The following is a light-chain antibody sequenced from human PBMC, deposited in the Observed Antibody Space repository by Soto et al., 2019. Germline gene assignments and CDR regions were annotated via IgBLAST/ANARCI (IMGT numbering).Light chain of an antibody. CDR1: QSVSSY. Sequence: EIVLPQSPATLSFSPGERATLSCRASQSVSSYLAWYQQKPGQAPRLLIYDASNRATGIPARFSGSGSGTDFTLTISSLEPEDSAVYFCHQRGNWPLTFGGGTKV. J-gene: IGKJ4*01. CDR3: HQRGNWPLT. CDR2: DAS. V-gene: IGKV3-11*01.